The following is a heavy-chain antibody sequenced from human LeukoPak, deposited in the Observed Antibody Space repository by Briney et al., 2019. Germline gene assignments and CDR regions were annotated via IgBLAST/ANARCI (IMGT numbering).Heavy chain of an antibody. CDR2: ISSSSSYI. Sequence: GGSLRLSCAASGFTFSSYSMNWVRQAPGKGLEWVSSISSSSSYIYYADSVKGRFTISRDNAKNSLYLQMNSLRDEDTAVYYCAKDPLQYGSGSYYFDYWGQGTLVTVSS. CDR1: GFTFSSYS. D-gene: IGHD3-10*01. J-gene: IGHJ4*02. CDR3: AKDPLQYGSGSYYFDY. V-gene: IGHV3-21*01.